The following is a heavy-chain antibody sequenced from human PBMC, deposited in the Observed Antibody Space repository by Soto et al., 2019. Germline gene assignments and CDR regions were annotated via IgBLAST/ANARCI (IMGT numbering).Heavy chain of an antibody. CDR3: ARDSFTGATPGEHYFDF. J-gene: IGHJ4*02. D-gene: IGHD3-16*01. Sequence: GASVKVSCKASGYTFTSYGISWVRQAPGQGLEWMGWISAYNGNTNYAQKLQGRVTMTTDTSTSTAYMELRSLRSDDTAVYYCARDSFTGATPGEHYFDFWGQGTLVTVSS. CDR2: ISAYNGNT. CDR1: GYTFTSYG. V-gene: IGHV1-18*01.